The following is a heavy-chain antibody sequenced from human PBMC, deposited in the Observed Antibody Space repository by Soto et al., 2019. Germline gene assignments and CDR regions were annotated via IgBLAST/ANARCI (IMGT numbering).Heavy chain of an antibody. J-gene: IGHJ6*02. Sequence: ASVKVSCKASGYTSTSYYMHWVRQAPGQGLEWMGIINPSGGSTSYAQKFQGRVTMTRDTSTSTVYMELSSLRSEDTAVYYCAREDDYGDYEDLFGMDVWGQGTTVTVSS. CDR2: INPSGGST. D-gene: IGHD4-17*01. CDR3: AREDDYGDYEDLFGMDV. CDR1: GYTSTSYY. V-gene: IGHV1-46*01.